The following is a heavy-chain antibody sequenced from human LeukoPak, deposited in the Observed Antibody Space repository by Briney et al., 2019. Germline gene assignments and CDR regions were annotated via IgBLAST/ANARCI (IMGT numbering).Heavy chain of an antibody. Sequence: SETLSLTCTVSGGSIRSYYWSWTRQSLGKGLEWIGYIYHSGSTKYNPSLKSRVTISIDTSKNQFSLNLTSVTAADTAVYYCSTDSPTGFDHWGQGALVTVSS. J-gene: IGHJ4*02. CDR1: GGSIRSYY. V-gene: IGHV4-59*01. CDR2: IYHSGST. CDR3: STDSPTGFDH. D-gene: IGHD4-11*01.